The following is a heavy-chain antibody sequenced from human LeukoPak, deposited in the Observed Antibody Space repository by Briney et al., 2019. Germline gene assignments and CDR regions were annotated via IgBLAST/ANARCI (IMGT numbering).Heavy chain of an antibody. D-gene: IGHD1-26*01. CDR3: AREAGATRYYYYYMDV. CDR1: AYSISSGYY. Sequence: SETLSLTCTVSAYSISSGYYWGWIRQPPGKGLEWIGSIYHSGSTYYNPSLKSRVTISVDTSKNQFSLRLTSVTAADTAVYYCAREAGATRYYYYYMDVWGKGTTVTVSS. CDR2: IYHSGST. J-gene: IGHJ6*03. V-gene: IGHV4-38-2*02.